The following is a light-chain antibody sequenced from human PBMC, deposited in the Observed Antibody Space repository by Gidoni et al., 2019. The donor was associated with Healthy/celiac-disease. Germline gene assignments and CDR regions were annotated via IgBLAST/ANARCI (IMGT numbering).Light chain of an antibody. CDR2: GAS. CDR3: QQYNTWPPYT. J-gene: IGKJ2*01. Sequence: EIVMTQSPATLSVSPGERATLSCRASQSVSSNLAWYQQKPGQAPRRLIYGASTRATGIPARFSGSGSGTEFTLTISSLQSEDFAVYYCQQYNTWPPYTFXXXTKLEIK. CDR1: QSVSSN. V-gene: IGKV3-15*01.